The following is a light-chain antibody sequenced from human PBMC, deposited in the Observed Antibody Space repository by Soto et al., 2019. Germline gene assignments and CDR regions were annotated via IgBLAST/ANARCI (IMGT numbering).Light chain of an antibody. CDR3: MQALQTPPT. CDR2: LGS. CDR1: QSLLHSNGYNY. Sequence: DIVMTQSPLSLPVTPGEPASIYCTSSQSLLHSNGYNYLDWYLQKPGQSPQLLIYLGSNRASGVPDRFSGSGSGTDFTLKTSRVEAEDVAVYYCMQALQTPPTFGQGTKVEIK. V-gene: IGKV2-28*01. J-gene: IGKJ1*01.